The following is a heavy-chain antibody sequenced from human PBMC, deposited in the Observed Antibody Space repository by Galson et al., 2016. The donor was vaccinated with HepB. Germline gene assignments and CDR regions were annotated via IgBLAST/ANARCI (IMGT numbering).Heavy chain of an antibody. Sequence: SLRLSCAASGFSFSSYTMHWVRQAPGKGLEWVAVISYDGNNKYYADSVKGRFTISRDNSKNTLYLQMNSLRAEDTAVYYCARDFFYDRARMDVWGQGTTVTVSS. J-gene: IGHJ6*02. CDR1: GFSFSSYT. CDR2: ISYDGNNK. D-gene: IGHD3-9*01. CDR3: ARDFFYDRARMDV. V-gene: IGHV3-30*04.